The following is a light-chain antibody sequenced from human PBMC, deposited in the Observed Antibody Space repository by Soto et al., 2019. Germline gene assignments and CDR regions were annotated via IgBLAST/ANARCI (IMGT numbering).Light chain of an antibody. V-gene: IGKV1-5*01. CDR1: QSISSW. J-gene: IGKJ1*01. Sequence: DIQMTESPSTLSESLGDRVTITCRASQSISSWLAWYQQKPGKAPNLLIYDASNLESGVPSRFSGSGSGTEFTLTISSLQPEDFATYYCHQSYSTPQTFGQGTKVDIK. CDR3: HQSYSTPQT. CDR2: DAS.